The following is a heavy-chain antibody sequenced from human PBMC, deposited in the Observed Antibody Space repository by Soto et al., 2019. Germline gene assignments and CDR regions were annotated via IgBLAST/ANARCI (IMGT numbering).Heavy chain of an antibody. CDR3: AKDRALENQTPYGMDV. CDR1: PVTVYNFAA. CDR2: ISGRGDHK. J-gene: IGHJ6*02. D-gene: IGHD3-10*01. Sequence: EMQLLESGGGLGQPGGSLRLSCVASPVTVYNFAAMTWVRPAPESVLEWVSTISGRGDHKFYADSVKGRFTISRDKYKRRVYLQMDGLRVEDTAVYYCAKDRALENQTPYGMDVWGQVTTVTV. V-gene: IGHV3-23*01.